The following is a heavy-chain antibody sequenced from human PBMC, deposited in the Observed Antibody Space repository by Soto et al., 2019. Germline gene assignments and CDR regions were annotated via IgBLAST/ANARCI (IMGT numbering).Heavy chain of an antibody. CDR2: INPNSGGT. D-gene: IGHD3-16*01. V-gene: IGHV1-2*06. Sequence: ASVKVSCKASGYIFTDYYMHWVRQAPGQELGWMGRINPNSGGTNYAQKFQGRVTMTRDTSISTAYTELSSLRSEDTATYYCASVPLSYTNTDYLEHWGQGTLVTVSS. J-gene: IGHJ4*02. CDR1: GYIFTDYY. CDR3: ASVPLSYTNTDYLEH.